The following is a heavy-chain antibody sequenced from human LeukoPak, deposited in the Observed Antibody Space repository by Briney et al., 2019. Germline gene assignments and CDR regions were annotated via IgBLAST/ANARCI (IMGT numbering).Heavy chain of an antibody. J-gene: IGHJ6*02. CDR1: GYSFTGYW. CDR2: IYPGDSDT. V-gene: IGHV5-51*01. D-gene: IGHD3-22*01. Sequence: NLGESLKISCKGSGYSFTGYWIGWVRQMPGKGLEWMGIIYPGDSDTRYSPSFQGQVAISADKSISTAYLQWSGLKASDTAMYYCARLDSSGYYYYGMDVWGQGTTVTVSS. CDR3: ARLDSSGYYYYGMDV.